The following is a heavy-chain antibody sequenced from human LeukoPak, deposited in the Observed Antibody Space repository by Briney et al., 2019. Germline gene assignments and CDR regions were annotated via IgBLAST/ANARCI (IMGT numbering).Heavy chain of an antibody. J-gene: IGHJ6*02. CDR3: AREQSYYDSSGPQAYYYGMDV. Sequence: ASVKVSCKASGYTFTGYYMHWVRQAPGQGLEWMGWINPNSGGTNYAQKFQGWVTMTRDTSISTAYMELSRLRSDDTAVYYCAREQSYYDSSGPQAYYYGMDVWGQGTTVTVSS. V-gene: IGHV1-2*04. CDR2: INPNSGGT. D-gene: IGHD3-22*01. CDR1: GYTFTGYY.